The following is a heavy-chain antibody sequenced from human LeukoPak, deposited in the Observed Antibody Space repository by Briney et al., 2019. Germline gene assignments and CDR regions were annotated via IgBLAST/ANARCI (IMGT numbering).Heavy chain of an antibody. J-gene: IGHJ4*02. CDR1: GYTFTSYA. V-gene: IGHV1-3*01. Sequence: ASVKVSCKASGYTFTSYAMHWVRQAPGQRLERMRWINAGNGNTKYSQKFQGRVTMTRNTSISTAYMEVSSLRSEDTAVYYCARGYKPGYSSGWSIFDYWGQGTLVTVSS. D-gene: IGHD6-19*01. CDR2: INAGNGNT. CDR3: ARGYKPGYSSGWSIFDY.